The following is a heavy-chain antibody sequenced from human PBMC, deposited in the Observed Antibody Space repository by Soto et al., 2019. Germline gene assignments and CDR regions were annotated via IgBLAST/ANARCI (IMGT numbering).Heavy chain of an antibody. CDR1: GFTFSNAW. CDR2: ISSSSSTI. Sequence: GGSLRLSCAASGFTFSNAWMSWVRQAPGKGLEWVSYISSSSSTIYYADSVKGRFTISRDNAKNSLYLQMNSLRDEDTAVYYCARDVSGLNWFEPWGQGTLVTVSS. J-gene: IGHJ5*02. D-gene: IGHD5-12*01. CDR3: ARDVSGLNWFEP. V-gene: IGHV3-48*02.